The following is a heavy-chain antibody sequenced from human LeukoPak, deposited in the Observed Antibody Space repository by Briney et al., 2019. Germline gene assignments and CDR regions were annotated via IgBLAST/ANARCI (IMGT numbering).Heavy chain of an antibody. CDR2: INHSGST. CDR3: ARHILLRYFDWINDAFDI. Sequence: PSETLSLTCAVYGGSFSGYYWSWIRQPPGKGLEWIGEINHSGSTNYNPSLKSRVTISVDTSKNQFSLKLSSVTAADTAVYYCARHILLRYFDWINDAFDIRGQGTMVTVSS. V-gene: IGHV4-34*01. J-gene: IGHJ3*02. D-gene: IGHD3-9*01. CDR1: GGSFSGYY.